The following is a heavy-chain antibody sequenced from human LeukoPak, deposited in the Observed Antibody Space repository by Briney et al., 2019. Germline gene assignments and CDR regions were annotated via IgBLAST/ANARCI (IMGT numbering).Heavy chain of an antibody. CDR3: ARSAADAFDY. CDR1: GFTFRSYW. Sequence: PGGSLKLSCAASGFTFRSYWMHWVRQVPGKGLVWVSLVNSGGTTSHADSVKGRFTISRDNAKNTLFLQMNSLRAEDTAVYYCARSAADAFDYWGQGTLVTVSS. J-gene: IGHJ4*02. V-gene: IGHV3-74*01. CDR2: VNSGGTT.